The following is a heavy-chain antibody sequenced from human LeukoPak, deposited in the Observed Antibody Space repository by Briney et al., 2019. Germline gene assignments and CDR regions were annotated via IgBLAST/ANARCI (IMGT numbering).Heavy chain of an antibody. D-gene: IGHD6-6*01. CDR2: MNPNSGNT. CDR1: GGTFSSYA. Sequence: ASVKVSCKASGGTFSSYAINWVRQATGQGLEWMGWMNPNSGNTGYAQKFQGRVTMTRNTSISTAYMELSSLRSEDTAVYYCARSPAGGQLRRVGTFDYWGQGTLVTVSS. V-gene: IGHV1-8*02. CDR3: ARSPAGGQLRRVGTFDY. J-gene: IGHJ4*02.